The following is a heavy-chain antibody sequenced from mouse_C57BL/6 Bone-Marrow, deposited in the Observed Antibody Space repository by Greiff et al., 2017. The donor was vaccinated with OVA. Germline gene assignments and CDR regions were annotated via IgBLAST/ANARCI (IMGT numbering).Heavy chain of an antibody. D-gene: IGHD1-1*01. CDR2: IDPSDSET. J-gene: IGHJ4*01. CDR3: ARVYGSSFAMDY. Sequence: QVQLQQPGAELVRPGSSVKLSCKASGYTFTSYWMHWVKQRPIQGLEWIGNIDPSDSETHYNQKFKVKATLTVDKSSSTAYMQLSSLTSEDSAVYYCARVYGSSFAMDYWGQGTSVTVSS. V-gene: IGHV1-52*01. CDR1: GYTFTSYW.